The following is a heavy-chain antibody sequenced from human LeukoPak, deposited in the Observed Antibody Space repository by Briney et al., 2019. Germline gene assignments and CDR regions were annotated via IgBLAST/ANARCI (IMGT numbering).Heavy chain of an antibody. V-gene: IGHV1-18*01. CDR3: ARRSQCSSSTCSKGGGFDI. Sequence: ASVKLSCKASGYTFTSYGISWVRQAPGQGLEWIGWISANTCDTYYPQKVQGRVTMTTDTSTTTAYMERRSLRSDDTAVYYCARRSQCSSSTCSKGGGFDIWGQGTMVTVSS. D-gene: IGHD2-2*01. CDR2: ISANTCDT. CDR1: GYTFTSYG. J-gene: IGHJ3*02.